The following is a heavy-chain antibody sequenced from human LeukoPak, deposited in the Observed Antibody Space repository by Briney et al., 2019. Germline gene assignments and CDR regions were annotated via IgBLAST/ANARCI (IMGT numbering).Heavy chain of an antibody. CDR3: ARQLTAYCGGDCYTWRSYYFDY. CDR2: IYYSGRT. V-gene: IGHV4-39*01. D-gene: IGHD2-21*02. J-gene: IGHJ4*02. Sequence: PSETLSLTCTVSGGSISSSSFYWGWIRQPPGKGLECIGSIYYSGRTYYNPSLKSRVTISVDTSKNQFSLKLSSVTAADTAVYYCARQLTAYCGGDCYTWRSYYFDYWGQGTLVTVSS. CDR1: GGSISSSSFY.